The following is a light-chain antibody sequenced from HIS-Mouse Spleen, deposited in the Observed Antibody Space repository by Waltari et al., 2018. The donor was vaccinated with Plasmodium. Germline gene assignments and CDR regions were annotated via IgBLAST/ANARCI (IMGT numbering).Light chain of an antibody. CDR2: GNS. CDR1: SSHIGAGYD. Sequence: QSVLTPPPSVSGAPGQRVTISCTGSSSHIGAGYDVHWYQQLPGTAPKLLIYGNSNRPSGVPDRFSGSKSGTSASLAITGLQAEDEADYYCQSYDSSLSGVVFGGGTKLTVL. CDR3: QSYDSSLSGVV. V-gene: IGLV1-40*01. J-gene: IGLJ2*01.